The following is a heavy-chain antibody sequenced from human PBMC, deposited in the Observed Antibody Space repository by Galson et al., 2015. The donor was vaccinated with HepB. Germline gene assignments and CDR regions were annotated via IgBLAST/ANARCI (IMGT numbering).Heavy chain of an antibody. J-gene: IGHJ6*03. CDR3: ARPTYDFWSGYYTETYYYYYMDV. Sequence: SLRLSCAASGFTFSSYSMNWVRQAPGKGLEWVSSISSSSSYIYYADSVKGRFTISRDNAKNSLYLQMNSLRAEDTAVYYCARPTYDFWSGYYTETYYYYYMDVWGKGTTVTVSS. CDR1: GFTFSSYS. CDR2: ISSSSSYI. V-gene: IGHV3-21*01. D-gene: IGHD3-3*01.